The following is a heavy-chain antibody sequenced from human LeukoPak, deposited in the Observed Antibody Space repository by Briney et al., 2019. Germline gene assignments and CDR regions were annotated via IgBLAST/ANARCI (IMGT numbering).Heavy chain of an antibody. J-gene: IGHJ5*02. CDR2: IYHSGST. Sequence: SETLSLTCTVSGGSISSGGYYWSWIRQPPGKGLEWIGYIYHSGSTYYNPSLKSRVTISVDRSKNQFSLKLSSVTAADTAVYYCARGRSNYDFWSGTGARFDPWGQGILVTVSS. CDR1: GGSISSGGYY. V-gene: IGHV4-30-2*01. CDR3: ARGRSNYDFWSGTGARFDP. D-gene: IGHD3-3*01.